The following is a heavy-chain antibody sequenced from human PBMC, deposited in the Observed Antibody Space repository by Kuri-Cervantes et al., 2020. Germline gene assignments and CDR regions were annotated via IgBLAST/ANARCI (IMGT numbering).Heavy chain of an antibody. CDR1: GFTFSSYA. Sequence: GESLKISCAASGFTFSSYAMHWVRQAPGKGLEWVAVISYDGSNKYYADSVKGRFTISRDNSKNTLYLQMNSLRAEDTAVYYCAREGGYGPAGVADAFDIWGQGTMVTVSS. CDR3: AREGGYGPAGVADAFDI. V-gene: IGHV3-30-3*01. J-gene: IGHJ3*02. D-gene: IGHD5-12*01. CDR2: ISYDGSNK.